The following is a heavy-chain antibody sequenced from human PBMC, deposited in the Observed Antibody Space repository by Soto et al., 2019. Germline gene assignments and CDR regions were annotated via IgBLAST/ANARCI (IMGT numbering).Heavy chain of an antibody. CDR3: ARGSRGNSFRSDY. D-gene: IGHD4-4*01. CDR2: ISSSSSYI. J-gene: IGHJ4*02. Sequence: GGSLRLSCAASGFTFSSYSMNWVRQAPGKGLEWVSSISSSSSYIYYADSVKGRFTISRDNAKNSLYLQMNSLRAEDTAVYYCARGSRGNSFRSDYWGQGTLVTVSS. CDR1: GFTFSSYS. V-gene: IGHV3-21*01.